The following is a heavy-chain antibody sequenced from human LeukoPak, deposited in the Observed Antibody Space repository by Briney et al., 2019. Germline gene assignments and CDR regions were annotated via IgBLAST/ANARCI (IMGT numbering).Heavy chain of an antibody. J-gene: IGHJ5*02. CDR1: GGSISSSSYY. V-gene: IGHV4-39*02. CDR3: ARDPVEIATANWFDP. CDR2: IYYSGST. D-gene: IGHD5-24*01. Sequence: SETLSLTCTVSGGSISSSSYYWGWIRQPPGKGLEWIGSIYYSGSTYYNPSLKSRVTISVDTSKNQFSLKLSSVTAADTAVYYCARDPVEIATANWFDPWGQGTLVTVSS.